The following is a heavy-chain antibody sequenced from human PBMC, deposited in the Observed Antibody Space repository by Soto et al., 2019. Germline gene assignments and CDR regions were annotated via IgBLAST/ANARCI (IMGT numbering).Heavy chain of an antibody. J-gene: IGHJ4*02. CDR3: ATQGFCSGSSCYHAPDY. CDR1: VFTFINYG. Sequence: PGGSLRLSCAASVFTFINYGMHWVRQAPGKGLEWVALVSNDGTTKYYADSVKGRFTISRDNSKNMLFLEMNSLRAEDTAVYYCATQGFCSGSSCYHAPDYWGQGTLVTVSS. V-gene: IGHV3-30*03. CDR2: VSNDGTTK. D-gene: IGHD2-15*01.